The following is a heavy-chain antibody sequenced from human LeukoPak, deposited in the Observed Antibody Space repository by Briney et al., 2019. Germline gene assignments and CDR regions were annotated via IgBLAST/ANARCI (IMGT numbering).Heavy chain of an antibody. Sequence: GGSLRLSCAASGFTFSSYGMHWVRQAPGKGLEWVAVISYDGSNKYYADSVKGRFTISRDNSKNTLYLQMNSLRAEDTAVYYCASDSYITILDYWGQGTLVTVSS. J-gene: IGHJ4*02. V-gene: IGHV3-30*03. D-gene: IGHD3-3*01. CDR1: GFTFSSYG. CDR3: ASDSYITILDY. CDR2: ISYDGSNK.